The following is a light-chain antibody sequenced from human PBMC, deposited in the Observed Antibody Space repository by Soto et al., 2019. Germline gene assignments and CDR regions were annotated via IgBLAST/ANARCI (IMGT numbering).Light chain of an antibody. J-gene: IGKJ4*01. Sequence: IQLTQSPSSLSASVGDRVTITCRASQDISSYLAWYQQKPGKAPNLLIYAASTLQSGVPSRFSGSGSGTDFTLTISSLQPADFATHYRQRHNDYPLPFGGETKVLSK. CDR1: QDISSY. CDR3: QRHNDYPLP. CDR2: AAS. V-gene: IGKV1-9*01.